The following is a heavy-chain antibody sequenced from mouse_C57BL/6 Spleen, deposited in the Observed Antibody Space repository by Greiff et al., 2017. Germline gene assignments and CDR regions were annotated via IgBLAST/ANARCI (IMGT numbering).Heavy chain of an antibody. CDR3: ARRGGYYVWFAY. CDR1: GYTFTDYY. J-gene: IGHJ3*01. V-gene: IGHV1-26*01. D-gene: IGHD2-3*01. CDR2: INPNNGGT. Sequence: VQLQPSGPELVKPGASVKISCKASGYTFTDYYMNWVKQSHGKSLEWIGDINPNNGGTSYNQKFKGKATLTVDKSSSTAYMELRSLTSEDSAVYYCARRGGYYVWFAYWGQGTLVTVSA.